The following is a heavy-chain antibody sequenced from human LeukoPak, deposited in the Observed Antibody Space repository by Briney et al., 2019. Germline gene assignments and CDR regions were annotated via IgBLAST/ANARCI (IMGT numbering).Heavy chain of an antibody. Sequence: GASVKVSCKASGGTFSSYAISWVRQAPGQGLEWMGGIIPIFGTANYAQKFQGRVTITADESTSTAYMELSSLRSEDTAVYYCARTLGYCSSTSCYPSYNWFDPWGQGTLVTVSS. D-gene: IGHD2-2*01. CDR3: ARTLGYCSSTSCYPSYNWFDP. V-gene: IGHV1-69*13. CDR2: IIPIFGTA. J-gene: IGHJ5*02. CDR1: GGTFSSYA.